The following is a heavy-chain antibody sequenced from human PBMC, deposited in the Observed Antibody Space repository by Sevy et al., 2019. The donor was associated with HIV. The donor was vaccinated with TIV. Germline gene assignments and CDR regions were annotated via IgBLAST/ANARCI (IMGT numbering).Heavy chain of an antibody. J-gene: IGHJ4*02. CDR2: ISPNGATS. Sequence: GGSLRLSCEVSGFTFGYFAMSWVRQAPGKGLEWVSGISPNGATSRYAASVRGRFTISRDNSKNRMYLQMSSLRAEDTAQYYCAKDTSGWYDALDQWGQGTLVTVSS. D-gene: IGHD6-19*01. CDR3: AKDTSGWYDALDQ. V-gene: IGHV3-23*01. CDR1: GFTFGYFA.